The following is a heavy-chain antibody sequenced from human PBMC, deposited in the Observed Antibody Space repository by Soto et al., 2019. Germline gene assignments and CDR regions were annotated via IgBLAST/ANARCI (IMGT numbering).Heavy chain of an antibody. CDR2: IHYRANS. CDR3: ARPLQLAVSGFDP. Sequence: PSETLSLTCAVSGDSIISSSYYWAWILQPPGKGLEWIGSIHYRANSYYSPSLKGRITISVDTSKNQISLRLSSVTAADTAVYYCARPLQLAVSGFDPWGQGTLVTVSS. CDR1: GDSIISSSYY. V-gene: IGHV4-39*01. D-gene: IGHD3-3*02. J-gene: IGHJ5*02.